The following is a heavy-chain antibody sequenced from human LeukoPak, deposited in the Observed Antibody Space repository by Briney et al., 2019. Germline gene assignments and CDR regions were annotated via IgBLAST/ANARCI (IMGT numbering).Heavy chain of an antibody. CDR3: VRSRGVHSAVYFDY. D-gene: IGHD3-10*01. J-gene: IGHJ4*02. Sequence: SETLSLTCTVSSGSISTYYRSWIRQPPGKGLEWIGYIYYSGSTNYNPSLKSRVTISVDTSKNQFSLKLRSVSAADTAVYYCVRSRGVHSAVYFDYWGQGTLVTVSS. CDR1: SGSISTYY. CDR2: IYYSGST. V-gene: IGHV4-59*01.